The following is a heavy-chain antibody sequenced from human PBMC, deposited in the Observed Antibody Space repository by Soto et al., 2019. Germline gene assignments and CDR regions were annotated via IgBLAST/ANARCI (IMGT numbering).Heavy chain of an antibody. J-gene: IGHJ4*02. CDR3: ARDLGIAVAGTGDYFDY. Sequence: ASVKVSCKASGYTFTSYYMHWVRQAPGQGLEWMGIINPSGGSTNYAQKFQGRVTMTRDTSTSTVYMELSSLRSEDTAVYYCARDLGIAVAGTGDYFDYWGQGTLVTVSS. CDR2: INPSGGST. D-gene: IGHD6-19*01. CDR1: GYTFTSYY. V-gene: IGHV1-46*01.